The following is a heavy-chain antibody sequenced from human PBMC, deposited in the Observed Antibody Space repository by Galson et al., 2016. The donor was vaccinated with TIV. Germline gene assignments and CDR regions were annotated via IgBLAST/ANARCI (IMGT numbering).Heavy chain of an antibody. CDR2: ISASGGNT. D-gene: IGHD3-22*01. CDR1: GFTFSSWP. CDR3: AKSFQYFYDNSGYFPDGFHI. J-gene: IGHJ3*02. V-gene: IGHV3-23*01. Sequence: SLRLSCAASGFTFSSWPMSWVRRAPGKGLEWVSAISASGGNTFYADSVKGRFTISRDNSKKTLYLQMDSLRAEDTAVYYCAKSFQYFYDNSGYFPDGFHIWGRGTMVTVSS.